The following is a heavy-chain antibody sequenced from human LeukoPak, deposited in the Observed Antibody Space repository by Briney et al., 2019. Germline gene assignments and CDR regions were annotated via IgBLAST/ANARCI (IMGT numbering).Heavy chain of an antibody. V-gene: IGHV3-73*01. Sequence: GGSLRLSCAASGFTFSGSTMHWVRQASGKGLEWIGRTRNKANNYATAYAASVKGRFTISRDDSRNTAYLQMNSLKTEDTAVYYCLGSVTTGYWGRGTLVTVSS. CDR1: GFTFSGST. D-gene: IGHD4-17*01. CDR2: TRNKANNYAT. CDR3: LGSVTTGY. J-gene: IGHJ4*02.